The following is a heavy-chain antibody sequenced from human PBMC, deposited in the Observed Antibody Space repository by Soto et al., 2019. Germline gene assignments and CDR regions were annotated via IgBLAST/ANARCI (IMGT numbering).Heavy chain of an antibody. Sequence: QITLKESGPTLVKPTQTLTLTCTFSGFSLSTSGVGVGWIRQPPGKALEWLALIYWDNDERYSPSLKNRVTITKDTSKNEVVLTMTNMDPVDTGTYYCAHKAGRGAAMYVWGQGTAVTVSS. CDR1: GFSLSTSGVG. V-gene: IGHV2-5*02. D-gene: IGHD2-15*01. J-gene: IGHJ6*02. CDR3: AHKAGRGAAMYV. CDR2: IYWDNDE.